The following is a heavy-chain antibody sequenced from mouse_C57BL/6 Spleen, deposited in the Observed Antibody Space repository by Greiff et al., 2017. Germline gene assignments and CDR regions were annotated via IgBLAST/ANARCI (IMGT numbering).Heavy chain of an antibody. CDR1: GFTFSSYA. Sequence: EVKFEESGGGLVKPGGSLKLSCAASGFTFSSYAMSWVRQTPEKRLEWVATISDGGSYTYYPDNVKGRFTISRDNAKNNLYLQMSHLKSEDTAMYYCARDGDAMDYWGQGTSVTVSS. CDR2: ISDGGSYT. V-gene: IGHV5-4*01. J-gene: IGHJ4*01. CDR3: ARDGDAMDY.